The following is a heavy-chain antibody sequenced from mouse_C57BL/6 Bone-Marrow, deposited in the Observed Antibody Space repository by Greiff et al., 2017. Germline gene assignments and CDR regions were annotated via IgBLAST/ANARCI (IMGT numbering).Heavy chain of an antibody. D-gene: IGHD2-4*01. J-gene: IGHJ4*01. Sequence: DVHLVESGGGLVQPGGSLKLSCAASGFTFSDYGMAWVRQAPRKGPEWVAFLSNLAYSIYYADTVTGRFTISRENAKNTLYLEMSSLRSEDTAMYYCARYDYDGDAMDYWGQGTSVTVSS. V-gene: IGHV5-15*01. CDR2: LSNLAYSI. CDR3: ARYDYDGDAMDY. CDR1: GFTFSDYG.